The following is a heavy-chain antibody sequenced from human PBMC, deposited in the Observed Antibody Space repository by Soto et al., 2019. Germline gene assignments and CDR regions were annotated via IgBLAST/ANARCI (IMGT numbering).Heavy chain of an antibody. CDR3: AKDPFEPWGGAYFEY. J-gene: IGHJ4*02. D-gene: IGHD2-21*01. Sequence: EVQLVESGGGLVQPGRSLRLSSAASGFSFSSYAVNWVRQAPGKGLEWVSTMSGSGAEKYYADSVKGRFTISRDNSKNTLYLQMNSLRAEDTAVYYCAKDPFEPWGGAYFEYWGQGTSVTVSS. V-gene: IGHV3-23*04. CDR1: GFSFSSYA. CDR2: MSGSGAEK.